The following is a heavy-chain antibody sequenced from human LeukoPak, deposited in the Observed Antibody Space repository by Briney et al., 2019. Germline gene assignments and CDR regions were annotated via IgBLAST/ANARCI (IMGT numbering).Heavy chain of an antibody. CDR2: ISSSGSTI. V-gene: IGHV3-11*01. J-gene: IGHJ4*02. D-gene: IGHD6-6*01. CDR3: ARDDSSSYYFDY. Sequence: GGSLRLSCAASGFTFSDYYMSWIRQAPGKGLEWVSYISSSGSTIYYADSVRGRFTISRDNAKNSLYLQMNSLRAEDTAVYYCARDDSSSYYFDYWGQGTLVTVSS. CDR1: GFTFSDYY.